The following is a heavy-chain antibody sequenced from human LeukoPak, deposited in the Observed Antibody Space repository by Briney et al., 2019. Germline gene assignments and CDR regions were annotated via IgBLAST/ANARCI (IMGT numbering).Heavy chain of an antibody. V-gene: IGHV3-74*01. CDR2: INSDGSST. D-gene: IGHD3-22*01. CDR3: ARDRNYYASSGYYGIDY. Sequence: PGGSLRLFCAASGFTFSMYWMHWVRQAPGKGLLWVSRINSDGSSTTYADSVKGRFTISRDNAKNTLYLQMDSLSAEDTAVYSCARDRNYYASSGYYGIDYWGQGTLVTVSS. J-gene: IGHJ4*02. CDR1: GFTFSMYW.